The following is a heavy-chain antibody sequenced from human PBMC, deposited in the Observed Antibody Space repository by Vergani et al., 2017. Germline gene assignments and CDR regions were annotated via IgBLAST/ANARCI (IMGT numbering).Heavy chain of an antibody. Sequence: EVQLVESGGGLVQPGRSLRLSCTASGFTFGDYAMSWFRQAPGKGLEWVSYISSSGSTIYYADSVKGRFTISRDNAKNSLYLQMNSLRAEDTAVYYCATYSSGWKFDYWGQGTLVTVSS. V-gene: IGHV3-48*03. D-gene: IGHD6-19*01. CDR1: GFTFGDYA. J-gene: IGHJ4*02. CDR3: ATYSSGWKFDY. CDR2: ISSSGSTI.